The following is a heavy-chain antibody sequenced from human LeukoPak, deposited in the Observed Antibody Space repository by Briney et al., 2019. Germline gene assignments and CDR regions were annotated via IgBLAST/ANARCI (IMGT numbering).Heavy chain of an antibody. J-gene: IGHJ4*02. Sequence: GGSLRLSCAASGFTFSSNYMSWVRQAPGKGLEWVSVIYSGGSTYYADSVRGRFTISRDNSKSTLYLQMNSLRAEDTAVYYCARDKGMNGYFDYWGQGTLVTVSS. D-gene: IGHD6-13*01. CDR1: GFTFSSNY. CDR2: IYSGGST. CDR3: ARDKGMNGYFDY. V-gene: IGHV3-66*01.